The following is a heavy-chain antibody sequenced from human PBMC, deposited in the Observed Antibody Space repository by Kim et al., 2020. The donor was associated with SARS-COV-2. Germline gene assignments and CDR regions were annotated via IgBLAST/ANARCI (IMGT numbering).Heavy chain of an antibody. Sequence: ASVKVSCQASGDTFTGYYLHWVRQAPGQGLEWIGWINPASDGALFAQQFQGRVTLTRDTSISTAYMELSSLRSDDTAVYYCARERITGTSHYYGLDVWGQGPTVNVSS. V-gene: IGHV1-2*02. CDR2: INPASDGA. J-gene: IGHJ6*02. CDR1: GDTFTGYY. D-gene: IGHD1-7*01. CDR3: ARERITGTSHYYGLDV.